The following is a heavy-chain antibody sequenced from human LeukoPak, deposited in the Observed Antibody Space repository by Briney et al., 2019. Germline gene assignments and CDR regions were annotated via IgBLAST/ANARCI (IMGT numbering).Heavy chain of an antibody. CDR2: ISYDGSNK. D-gene: IGHD3-22*01. Sequence: GGSLRLSCAASGFTFSSYGMHWVRQAPGKGLEWVAVISYDGSNKYYADSVKGRFTISRDNSKNTLYLQMNSLRAEDTAVYYCAKDRIADYYDSSGVIDYWGQGTLVTVSS. CDR3: AKDRIADYYDSSGVIDY. J-gene: IGHJ4*02. CDR1: GFTFSSYG. V-gene: IGHV3-30*18.